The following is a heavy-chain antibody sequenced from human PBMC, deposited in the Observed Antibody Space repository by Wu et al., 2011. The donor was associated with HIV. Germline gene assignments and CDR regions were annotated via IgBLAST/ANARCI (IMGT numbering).Heavy chain of an antibody. CDR3: ARAVTGYSSARYYFDY. CDR1: HYTFTTYG. D-gene: IGHD6-19*01. J-gene: IGHJ4*02. V-gene: IGHV1-18*01. Sequence: QVQLVQSGAEVKKPGASVKVSCKASHYTFTTYGFSWVRQAPGQGLEWIGSIYDSGRIYHNPSLMSRVTISKDLSKNHFSLRLTSVTAADTAVYYCARAVTGYSSARYYFDYWGQGTWSPS. CDR2: IYDSGRI.